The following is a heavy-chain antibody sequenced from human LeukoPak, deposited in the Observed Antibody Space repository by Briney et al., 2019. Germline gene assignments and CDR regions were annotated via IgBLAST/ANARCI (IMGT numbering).Heavy chain of an antibody. D-gene: IGHD5-12*01. Sequence: GGSLRLSCAASGFTFSGYWMSWVRQAPGKGLEWVANINQDGSEKYYVDSVKGRLTISSDNAKNSLSLQMNSLRAEDTAVYYCARVEASGYDYGAFDSWGQGTLVTVSS. CDR1: GFTFSGYW. CDR2: INQDGSEK. J-gene: IGHJ4*02. V-gene: IGHV3-7*01. CDR3: ARVEASGYDYGAFDS.